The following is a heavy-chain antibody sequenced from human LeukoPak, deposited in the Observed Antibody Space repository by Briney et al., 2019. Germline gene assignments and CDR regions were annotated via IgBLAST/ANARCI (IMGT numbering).Heavy chain of an antibody. J-gene: IGHJ4*02. V-gene: IGHV1-2*04. CDR1: GYTFTDYY. CDR2: INPNSGGT. D-gene: IGHD5-12*01. Sequence: GASVKVSCEASGYTFTDYYMHWVRQAPGQGLEWMGWINPNSGGTNYAQKFQGWVTMTRDTSISTAYMEVSRLRSDDTAVYYCARSRGYSGYDGVDYWGQGTLVTVSS. CDR3: ARSRGYSGYDGVDY.